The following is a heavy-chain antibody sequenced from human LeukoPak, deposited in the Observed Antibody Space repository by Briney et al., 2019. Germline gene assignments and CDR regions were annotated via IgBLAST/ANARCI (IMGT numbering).Heavy chain of an antibody. V-gene: IGHV3-74*01. J-gene: IGHJ5*02. CDR3: ARDPRNAGLAP. Sequence: GGSLRLSCAASGFTFSSYWMHWVRQAPGKGLMYISRNNGDGSTTNYADVVKGRFTMSRDNVKNTLYLQMNSLRVEDTAVYYCARDPRNAGLAPWGQGTLVTVSS. CDR2: NNGDGSTT. CDR1: GFTFSSYW.